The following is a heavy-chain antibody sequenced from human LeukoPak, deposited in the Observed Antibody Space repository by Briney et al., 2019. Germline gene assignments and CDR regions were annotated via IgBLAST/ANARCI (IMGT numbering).Heavy chain of an antibody. Sequence: SETLSLTCTVSGGSISTYYWSWVRQSPGKGLEWIGHIYYSGDTNYNPSLESRVAMSVDTSKNQFSLKLISVTAADTAVYYCARQGKYCSSTSCLYYMDVWGKGTTVTISS. V-gene: IGHV4-59*01. J-gene: IGHJ6*03. CDR3: ARQGKYCSSTSCLYYMDV. CDR1: GGSISTYY. CDR2: IYYSGDT. D-gene: IGHD2-2*01.